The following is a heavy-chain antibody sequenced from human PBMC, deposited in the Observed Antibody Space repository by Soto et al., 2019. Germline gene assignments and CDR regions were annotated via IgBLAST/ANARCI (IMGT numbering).Heavy chain of an antibody. V-gene: IGHV2-5*02. CDR1: GISLTTSGEG. J-gene: IGHJ3*01. CDR3: AHNIGGDYVYGFDF. Sequence: QIALKESGPTLVKPTQTLTLTCTFSGISLTTSGEGVGWVRQPPGKGLEWVALVYGDGDKRYLTSLKSRLTITKETSKNQVVLTMTNMDPVDTGTYFCAHNIGGDYVYGFDFWGQGTKVTVSS. D-gene: IGHD3-16*01. CDR2: VYGDGDK.